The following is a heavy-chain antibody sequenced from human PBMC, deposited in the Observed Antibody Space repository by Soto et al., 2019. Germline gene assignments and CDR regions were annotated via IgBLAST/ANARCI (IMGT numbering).Heavy chain of an antibody. Sequence: SETLSRTCTVSVGSVNTFYWSWVRQPGGKGLEWIGRIFSSGSTSFNPSLESRVAMSVDTSKNHFSLNLSSVTAADMAVYYCAREGSYSAYNFAHGIQLWSFDFWGQGALVTVSS. CDR2: IFSSGST. CDR3: AREGSYSAYNFAHGIQLWSFDF. D-gene: IGHD5-12*01. V-gene: IGHV4-4*07. CDR1: VGSVNTFY. J-gene: IGHJ4*02.